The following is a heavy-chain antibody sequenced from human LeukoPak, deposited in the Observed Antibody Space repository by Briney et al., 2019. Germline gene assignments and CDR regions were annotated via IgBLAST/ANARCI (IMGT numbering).Heavy chain of an antibody. CDR3: ARQCSSTSCYSY. CDR1: GGSISSSTYY. D-gene: IGHD2-2*01. V-gene: IGHV4-39*01. J-gene: IGHJ4*02. Sequence: PSETLSLTCTVSGGSISSSTYYWGWIRQPPGKGLEWIGNIYYGGSTFYNPSLKSRVTISLDTSKNQFSLKLSSVTAADTAVYFCARQCSSTSCYSYWSQGTLVTVSS. CDR2: IYYGGST.